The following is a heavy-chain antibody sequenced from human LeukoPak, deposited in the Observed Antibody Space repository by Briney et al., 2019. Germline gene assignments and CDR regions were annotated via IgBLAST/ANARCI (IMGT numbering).Heavy chain of an antibody. Sequence: PSQTLSLTCTVSGGSVSSGGYYWSWIRQSPGKDLEWIAYIYHSGATHYNPSLKSRVNISLDRSKNLFSLKLSSVTVANTAVYYCARVMLEFRGYFDHWGQGTLVTVTS. CDR2: IYHSGAT. J-gene: IGHJ4*02. V-gene: IGHV4-30-2*06. D-gene: IGHD1-1*01. CDR1: GGSVSSGGYY. CDR3: ARVMLEFRGYFDH.